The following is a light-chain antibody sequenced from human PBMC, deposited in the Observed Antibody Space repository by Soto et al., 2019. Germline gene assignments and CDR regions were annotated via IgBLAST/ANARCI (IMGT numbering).Light chain of an antibody. CDR3: QQYGNSPWT. V-gene: IGKV3-20*01. CDR2: GAS. J-gene: IGKJ1*01. Sequence: EIVLTQSPGTLSLSPGERATLSCRASQSVRSSYLAWYQQKPGQAPRLLIYGASSRATGIPDRFSGSGSGTDFNLTISRLEPEDFAVYYCQQYGNSPWTFGQGTKVEIK. CDR1: QSVRSSY.